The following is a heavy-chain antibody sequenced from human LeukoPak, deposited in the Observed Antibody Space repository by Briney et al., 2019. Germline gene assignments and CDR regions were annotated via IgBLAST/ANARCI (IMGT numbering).Heavy chain of an antibody. D-gene: IGHD3-22*01. CDR3: ARYLGAGYYYDSSGYYYLY. V-gene: IGHV1-18*01. Sequence: ASVKDSCKPSGYTFTSYGIIWVRPAPGQGLEWMGWISAYNGKTNYAQKLQGRVTMTTDTSTSTAYMELRSLRTDDTAVYYCARYLGAGYYYDSSGYYYLYWGQGTLVTVSS. CDR2: ISAYNGKT. CDR1: GYTFTSYG. J-gene: IGHJ4*02.